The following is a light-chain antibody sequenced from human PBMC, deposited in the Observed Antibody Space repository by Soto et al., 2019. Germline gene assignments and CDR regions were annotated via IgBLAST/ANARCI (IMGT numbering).Light chain of an antibody. V-gene: IGLV1-44*01. CDR1: SSNIGSNT. J-gene: IGLJ1*01. Sequence: QSVLTQPPSTSGTPGQRVTISCSGSSSNIGSNTVNWYQHLPGTAPKLLIYRNNQRPSGVPDRFSGSKSGTSASLAISGLQSEDEADYYCAAWDGSLTGYVFATGTKLTVL. CDR3: AAWDGSLTGYV. CDR2: RNN.